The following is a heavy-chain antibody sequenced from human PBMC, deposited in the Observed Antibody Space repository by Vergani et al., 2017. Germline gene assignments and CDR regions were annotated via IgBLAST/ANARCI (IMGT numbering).Heavy chain of an antibody. CDR2: IYPGDSDT. CDR3: ARRPYSSSWYTYAFDY. Sequence: EVQLVQSGAEVKKPGESLKISCKGSGYSFTSYWIGWVRQMPGKGLEWMGIIYPGDSDTRYSPSFQGQVTISADKSISTAYLQWSSLKASDTAMYYCARRPYSSSWYTYAFDYWGQGTLVTVSS. D-gene: IGHD6-13*01. J-gene: IGHJ4*02. V-gene: IGHV5-51*01. CDR1: GYSFTSYW.